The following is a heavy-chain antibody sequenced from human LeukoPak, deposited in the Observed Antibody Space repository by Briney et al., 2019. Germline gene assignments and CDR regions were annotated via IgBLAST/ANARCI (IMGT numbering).Heavy chain of an antibody. Sequence: SETLSLTCTVSGGSISSYYWSWIRQPAGKGLEWIGRIYTSGSTNYNPPLKSRVTMSVDTSKNQFSLKLSSVTAADTAVYYCARDRYCSSTSCYPDYWGQGTLVTVSS. D-gene: IGHD2-2*01. CDR3: ARDRYCSSTSCYPDY. J-gene: IGHJ4*02. CDR1: GGSISSYY. CDR2: IYTSGST. V-gene: IGHV4-4*07.